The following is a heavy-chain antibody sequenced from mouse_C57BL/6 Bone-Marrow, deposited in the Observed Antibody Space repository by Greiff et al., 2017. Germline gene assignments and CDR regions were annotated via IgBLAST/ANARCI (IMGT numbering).Heavy chain of an antibody. CDR1: GFTFSDYG. J-gene: IGHJ3*01. V-gene: IGHV5-17*01. CDR2: ISSGCSTI. CDR3: ADDYDWFAY. D-gene: IGHD2-4*01. Sequence: EVMLLESGGGFVKPGGSLKLSCAASGFTFSDYGMHWVRQAPEKGLEWVVYISSGCSTIYYADTVKGRFTISRDNAANTLFLQMTSLRSEDTALYYCADDYDWFAYWGQGTLVTVSA.